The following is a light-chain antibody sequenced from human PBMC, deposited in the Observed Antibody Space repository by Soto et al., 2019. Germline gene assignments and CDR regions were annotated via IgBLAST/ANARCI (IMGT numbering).Light chain of an antibody. Sequence: ETVMTQSPATLSVSPGERAALSCRASQSVNNNLAWYQQKPGQAPRLLIYSASTRATGIPARFSGSGSGTEFTLTISSLQSEDFAIYYRQQYHNWPPLTFGGGTKVEIK. CDR1: QSVNNN. V-gene: IGKV3-15*01. J-gene: IGKJ4*01. CDR3: QQYHNWPPLT. CDR2: SAS.